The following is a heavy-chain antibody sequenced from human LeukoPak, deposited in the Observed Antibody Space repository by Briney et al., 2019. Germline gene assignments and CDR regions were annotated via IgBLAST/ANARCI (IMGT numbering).Heavy chain of an antibody. D-gene: IGHD3-10*01. V-gene: IGHV3-23*01. CDR1: GFTFGTHA. J-gene: IGHJ4*02. CDR3: AARPGDLAVPFDY. CDR2: ISGSGDIT. Sequence: GGSLRLSCGASGFTFGTHAMTWVRQAPGKRLEYVSLISGSGDITYYAHSLKDRFTISRNNSKNTLYLQMHSLRAEDTAVYYCAARPGDLAVPFDYWGQGTLVTVSS.